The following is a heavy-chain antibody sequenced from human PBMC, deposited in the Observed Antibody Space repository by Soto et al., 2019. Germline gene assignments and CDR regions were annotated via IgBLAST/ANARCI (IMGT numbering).Heavy chain of an antibody. CDR2: ISGSGGST. D-gene: IGHD6-13*01. CDR3: AKDRDRIAAAGTFYYYGMDV. V-gene: IGHV3-23*01. J-gene: IGHJ6*02. Sequence: GGSLRLSCAASGFTFSSYARSRVGQDPGKGLKWVSAISGSGGSTYYADSVKGRFTISRDNSKNTLYLQMNSLRAEDTAVYYCAKDRDRIAAAGTFYYYGMDVWGQGTTVTVSS. CDR1: GFTFSSYA.